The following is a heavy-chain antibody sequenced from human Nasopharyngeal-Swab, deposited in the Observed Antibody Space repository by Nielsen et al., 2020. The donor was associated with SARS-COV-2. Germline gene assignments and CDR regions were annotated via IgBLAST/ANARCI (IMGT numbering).Heavy chain of an antibody. J-gene: IGHJ6*04. CDR2: ISSSSSYI. CDR1: GFTFSSYS. V-gene: IGHV3-21*01. Sequence: GEALKISWAASGFTFSSYSMNWVRQAPGKGLEWVSSISSSSSYIYYADSVKGRFTISRDNAKNSLYLQMNSLRAEDTAVYYCARDGYSNPLGDVWGKGTTVTVSS. D-gene: IGHD4-11*01. CDR3: ARDGYSNPLGDV.